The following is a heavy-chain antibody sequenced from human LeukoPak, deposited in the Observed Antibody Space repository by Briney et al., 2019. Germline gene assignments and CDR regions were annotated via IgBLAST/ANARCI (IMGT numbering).Heavy chain of an antibody. CDR1: GFTFSSYS. V-gene: IGHV3-48*01. CDR3: AKGHGSSDWYYFDY. Sequence: RTGGSLRLSCAASGFTFSSYSMNWVRQAPGKGLEWVSYISSSSSTIYYADSVKGRFTISRDNAKNSLYLQMNSLRAEDTAVYYCAKGHGSSDWYYFDYWGQGTLVTVSS. CDR2: ISSSSSTI. D-gene: IGHD6-13*01. J-gene: IGHJ4*02.